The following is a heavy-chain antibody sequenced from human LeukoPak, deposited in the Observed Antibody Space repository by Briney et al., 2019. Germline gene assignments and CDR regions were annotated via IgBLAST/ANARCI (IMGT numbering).Heavy chain of an antibody. Sequence: ESLKISCKGFGYSFTNYWIGWVRQMPGKGLEWMGIIYPSDSVTRNSPSFQGQVTISADKSSSTAYLQWSSLKASDSAMYYCARTGYSGYEFDYWGQGTLVTVSS. CDR2: IYPSDSVT. V-gene: IGHV5-51*01. CDR1: GYSFTNYW. D-gene: IGHD5-12*01. J-gene: IGHJ4*02. CDR3: ARTGYSGYEFDY.